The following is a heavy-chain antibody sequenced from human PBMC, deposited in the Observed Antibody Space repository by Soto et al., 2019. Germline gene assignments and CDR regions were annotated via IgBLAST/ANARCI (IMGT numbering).Heavy chain of an antibody. V-gene: IGHV2-5*02. CDR2: IYWDDDK. CDR1: GFELTARTVC. Sequence: QITLKESGPTLVTPTQTLTLTCSFSGFELTARTVCVTCIRKPPRTALARLAVIYWDDDKRSRPSLRSRLTITKDTSKSQVVRTVTNMDPVDTATYYCAHRLGGYTWNDGYLDYWGQGSLVTVSS. D-gene: IGHD1-20*01. CDR3: AHRLGGYTWNDGYLDY. J-gene: IGHJ4*02.